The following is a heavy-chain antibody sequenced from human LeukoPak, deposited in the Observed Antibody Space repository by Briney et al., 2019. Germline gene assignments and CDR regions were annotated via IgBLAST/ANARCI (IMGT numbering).Heavy chain of an antibody. V-gene: IGHV4-34*01. CDR2: INHSGST. CDR1: GGSFSGYY. J-gene: IGHJ4*02. CDR3: ARGLSGWYESFDY. D-gene: IGHD6-19*01. Sequence: PSETLSLTCAVYGGSFSGYYWSWIRQPPGKGLEWIGEINHSGSTNYNPSLKSRVTISVDTSKNQFSLKLSSVTAAATAVYYCARGLSGWYESFDYWGQGTLVTVSS.